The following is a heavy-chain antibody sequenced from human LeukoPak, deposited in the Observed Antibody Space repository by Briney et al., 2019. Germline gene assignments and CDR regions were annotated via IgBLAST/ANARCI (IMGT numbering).Heavy chain of an antibody. CDR3: AKDGRYCSSTSCKKDDY. CDR2: ISGSGGST. CDR1: GFTFTNYA. Sequence: PGGSLRLSCAASGFTFTNYAMSWVRQAPGKGLEWVSAISGSGGSTYYADSVKGRFTISRDNSKNTLYLQMNSLRDEDTAVYYCAKDGRYCSSTSCKKDDYWGQGILVTVSS. D-gene: IGHD2-2*01. V-gene: IGHV3-23*01. J-gene: IGHJ4*02.